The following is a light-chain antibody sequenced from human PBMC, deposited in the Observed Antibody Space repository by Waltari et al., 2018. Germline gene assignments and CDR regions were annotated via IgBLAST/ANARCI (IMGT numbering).Light chain of an antibody. CDR2: GAS. J-gene: IGKJ4*01. Sequence: EIVMTQSPATLSVSPGERATLSCRASQSLRSNLAWYQQKPGQAPRLLIYGASTRATGIPARFSGSGSGTEFTLTISSLQSEDFAVYYCQQYYDTPLTFGGGTKVEIK. CDR3: QQYYDTPLT. CDR1: QSLRSN. V-gene: IGKV3-15*01.